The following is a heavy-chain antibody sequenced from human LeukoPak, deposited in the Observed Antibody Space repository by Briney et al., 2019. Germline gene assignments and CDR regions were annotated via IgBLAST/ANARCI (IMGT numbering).Heavy chain of an antibody. CDR1: GFSFASEA. Sequence: HSGGSLRLSCAASGFSFASEAMSWVRQSPGRGLEWVSSISPGGGTTYYADSVKGRFTISRDNSKNTLYVQINSLRAEDTAIYYCAKSRSGSANWALRIFDNWGQGTLVTVAS. CDR2: ISPGGGTT. CDR3: AKSRSGSANWALRIFDN. J-gene: IGHJ4*02. D-gene: IGHD3-10*01. V-gene: IGHV3-23*01.